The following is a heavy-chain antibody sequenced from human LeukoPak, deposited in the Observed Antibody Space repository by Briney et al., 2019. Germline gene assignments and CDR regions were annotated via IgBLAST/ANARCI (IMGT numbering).Heavy chain of an antibody. V-gene: IGHV4-34*01. CDR3: ARGGNTFYYYYYMDV. CDR1: GGSFSGYY. J-gene: IGHJ6*03. D-gene: IGHD2-2*02. CDR2: INHSGST. Sequence: PESLSLTCAVYGGSFSGYYWSWIRQPPGKGLEWIGEINHSGSTNYNPSLKSRVTISVDTSKNQFSLKLSCVTAADTAVYYCARGGNTFYYYYYMDVWGKGTTVTVSS.